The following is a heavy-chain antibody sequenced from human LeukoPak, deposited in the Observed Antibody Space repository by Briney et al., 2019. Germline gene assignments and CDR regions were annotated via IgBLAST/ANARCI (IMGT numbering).Heavy chain of an antibody. J-gene: IGHJ6*03. CDR1: GGSISSGGYY. CDR3: ASSLYYDSSNYYYMDV. V-gene: IGHV4-30-2*01. CDR2: IYHSGST. Sequence: PSETLSLTCTVSGGSISSGGYYWSWIRQPPGKGLEWIGYIYHSGSTYYNPSLKSRVTISVDRSKNQFSLKLSSVTAADTAVYYCASSLYYDSSNYYYMDVWGKGTTVTVSS. D-gene: IGHD3-22*01.